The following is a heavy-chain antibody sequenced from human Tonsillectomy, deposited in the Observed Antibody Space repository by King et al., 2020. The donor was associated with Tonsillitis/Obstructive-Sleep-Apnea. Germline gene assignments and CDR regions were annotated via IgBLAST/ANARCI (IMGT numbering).Heavy chain of an antibody. D-gene: IGHD3-22*01. J-gene: IGHJ5*02. V-gene: IGHV4-59*08. CDR3: ASVYVYDSTGYLYLNVNWFDP. CDR2: IYYSGST. CDR1: GGSISTYY. Sequence: VQLQESGPGLVKPSETLSLNCSVSGGSISTYYWSWIRQPQGKGLEWMGYIYYSGSTNFNPSLESRVTISVETSKNQYSLKLSSVTAADTAGYYCASVYVYDSTGYLYLNVNWFDPWGQGTLVTVSS.